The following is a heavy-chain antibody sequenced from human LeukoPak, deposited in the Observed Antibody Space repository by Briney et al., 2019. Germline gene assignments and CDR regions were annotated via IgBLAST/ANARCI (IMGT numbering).Heavy chain of an antibody. V-gene: IGHV4-61*02. CDR1: GGSISSGSYY. CDR3: AREFSGSYSSMGY. D-gene: IGHD1-26*01. CDR2: IYTSGST. J-gene: IGHJ4*02. Sequence: SQTLSLTCAVSGGSISSGSYYWSWIRQPAGKGLEWIGRIYTSGSTNYNPSLKSRVTISVDTSKNQFSLKLSSVTAADTAVYYCAREFSGSYSSMGYWGQGTLVTVSS.